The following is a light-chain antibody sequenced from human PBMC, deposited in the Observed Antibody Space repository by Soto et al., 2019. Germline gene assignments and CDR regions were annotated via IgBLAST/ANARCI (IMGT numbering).Light chain of an antibody. J-gene: IGLJ2*01. V-gene: IGLV2-14*01. Sequence: QSALTQPASVSGSPGQSITISCTGTSSHVGGYNYVSWYQQHPGKAPNLIIFDVSNRPSGVSNRSSGSKSATAASLTIAGLQAEDEAYYYCSSYTGINAPVVFGGGTKLTVL. CDR3: SSYTGINAPVV. CDR1: SSHVGGYNY. CDR2: DVS.